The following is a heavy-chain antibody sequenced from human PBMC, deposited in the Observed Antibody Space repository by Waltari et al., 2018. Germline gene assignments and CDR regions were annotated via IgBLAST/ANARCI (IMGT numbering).Heavy chain of an antibody. CDR2: IRSKAYVGTT. D-gene: IGHD1-20*01. V-gene: IGHV3-49*05. J-gene: IGHJ4*02. CDR1: GFTFGDYA. CDR3: TRDSLTGITGTIDY. Sequence: EVQLVESGGGLVKPGRSLRLSCTASGFTFGDYAMSWFRQAPGKGLEWVGFIRSKAYVGTTEYAASLKGRFTISRDDSKSIAYLQMNSLKTEDTAVYYCTRDSLTGITGTIDYWGQGTLVTVSS.